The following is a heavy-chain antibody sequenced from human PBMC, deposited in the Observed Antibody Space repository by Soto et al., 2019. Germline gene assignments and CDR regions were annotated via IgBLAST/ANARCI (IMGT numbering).Heavy chain of an antibody. V-gene: IGHV4-61*01. CDR3: ARDTSPSLGYYDFWSGYYDEFWFDP. CDR1: GGSVSSGSYY. CDR2: IYYSGST. D-gene: IGHD3-3*01. Sequence: SATQSLTCTGCGGSVSSGSYYWCWIRQPPGKGLEWIGYIYYSGSTNYNPSLKSRVTISVDTSKNQFSLKLSSVTAADTAVYYCARDTSPSLGYYDFWSGYYDEFWFDPWGQGTLVTVSS. J-gene: IGHJ5*02.